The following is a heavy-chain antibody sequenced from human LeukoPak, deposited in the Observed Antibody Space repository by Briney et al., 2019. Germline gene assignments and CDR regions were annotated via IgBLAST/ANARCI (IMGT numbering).Heavy chain of an antibody. Sequence: GGSLRLSCAASGFTFSSYNMNWVRQAPGKGLEWVSSISDSSSYIYYADSVKGRFTISRDNAKNSLYLQMNSLRAEDTAVYYCARTGGGATRGGAFDIWGQGTMVTVSS. J-gene: IGHJ3*02. CDR3: ARTGGGATRGGAFDI. CDR2: ISDSSSYI. V-gene: IGHV3-21*01. CDR1: GFTFSSYN. D-gene: IGHD5-12*01.